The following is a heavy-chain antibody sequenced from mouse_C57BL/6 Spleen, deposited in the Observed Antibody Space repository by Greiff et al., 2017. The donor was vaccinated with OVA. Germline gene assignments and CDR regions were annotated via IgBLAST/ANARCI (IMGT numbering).Heavy chain of an antibody. V-gene: IGHV5-9-1*02. CDR2: ISSGGDYI. J-gene: IGHJ2*01. D-gene: IGHD2-4*01. Sequence: EVKLMESGEGLVKPGGSLKLSCAASGFTFSSYAMSWVRQTPEKRLEWVAYISSGGDYIYYADTVKGRFTISRDNARNTLYLQMSSLKSEDTAMYYCTTYYDYDGFDYWGQGTTLTVSS. CDR1: GFTFSSYA. CDR3: TTYYDYDGFDY.